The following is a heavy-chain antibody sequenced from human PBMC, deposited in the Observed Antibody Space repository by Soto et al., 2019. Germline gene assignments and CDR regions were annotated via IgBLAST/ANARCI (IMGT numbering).Heavy chain of an antibody. CDR1: GYTFTGPY. CDR3: ARTRIQLWTPDY. J-gene: IGHJ4*02. D-gene: IGHD5-18*01. Sequence: ASVKVSCKASGYTFTGPYIQWVRQAPGQGLECMGWISPKTGETKYAQKFQCWFTITRYTSINTAYMEVNRLKSNDSAVYYCARTRIQLWTPDYWGQGTQVTVSS. CDR2: ISPKTGET. V-gene: IGHV1-2*04.